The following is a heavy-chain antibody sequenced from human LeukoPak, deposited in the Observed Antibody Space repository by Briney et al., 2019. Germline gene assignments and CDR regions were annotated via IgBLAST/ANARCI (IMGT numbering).Heavy chain of an antibody. V-gene: IGHV1-18*01. J-gene: IGHJ4*02. D-gene: IGHD5-24*01. CDR2: ISVHNGNI. CDR1: GYTFNNYG. CDR3: ARERGDGYNLKLVGDY. Sequence: ASVKVSCKAYGYTFNNYGFSWVRQAPGQGLEWMGWISVHNGNINVPQKFQDRLTMTTDTSTNTTYMELRSLRSDDTAVYYCARERGDGYNLKLVGDYWGQGTLVTVSS.